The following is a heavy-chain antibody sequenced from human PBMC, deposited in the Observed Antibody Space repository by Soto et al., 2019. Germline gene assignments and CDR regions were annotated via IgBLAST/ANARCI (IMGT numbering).Heavy chain of an antibody. Sequence: ASVKVACKASGYTFTSYAMHWVRQAPGQRLEWMGWINAGNGNTKYSQKFQGRVTITRDTSASTAYMELSSLRSEDTAVYYCARGSDDSLYYFDYWGQGTLVTVS. CDR2: INAGNGNT. D-gene: IGHD3-10*01. CDR1: GYTFTSYA. CDR3: ARGSDDSLYYFDY. J-gene: IGHJ4*02. V-gene: IGHV1-3*01.